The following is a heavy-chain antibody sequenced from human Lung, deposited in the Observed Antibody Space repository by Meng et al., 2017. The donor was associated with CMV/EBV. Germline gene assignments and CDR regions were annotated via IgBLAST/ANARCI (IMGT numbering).Heavy chain of an antibody. V-gene: IGHV4-39*07. J-gene: IGHJ6*02. CDR2: IFYSGRD. D-gene: IGHD3-3*01. CDR3: ARVYTCRDDFWRNCYYYGMDV. Sequence: SETLSLTCTVSGGSISSSSYYWGWIRQPPGKGLEWIGNIFYSGRDYYSPSLKSRVTISVDTSKNQFSLKLSSVTAADTAVYYCARVYTCRDDFWRNCYYYGMDVWXQGPXVTVSS. CDR1: GGSISSSSYY.